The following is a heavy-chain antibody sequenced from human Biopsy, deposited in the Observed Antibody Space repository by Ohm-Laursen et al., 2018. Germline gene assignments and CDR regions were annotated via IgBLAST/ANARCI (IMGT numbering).Heavy chain of an antibody. J-gene: IGHJ5*02. D-gene: IGHD2-8*01. Sequence: GSLRLSCAASGFTFSTYAMNWVRQAPGQGLEWISYISSTSSATYYGDSVKGRFTISRDSSTNTLYLQMNGLRADDTAVYYCATGPVQMVYANLRGEFASWGQGALVTVSS. CDR2: ISSTSSAT. V-gene: IGHV3-23*01. CDR3: ATGPVQMVYANLRGEFAS. CDR1: GFTFSTYA.